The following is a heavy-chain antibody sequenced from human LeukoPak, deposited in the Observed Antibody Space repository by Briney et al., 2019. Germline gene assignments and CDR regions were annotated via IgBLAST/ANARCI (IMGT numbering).Heavy chain of an antibody. D-gene: IGHD3-22*01. V-gene: IGHV4-61*05. J-gene: IGHJ3*02. CDR2: IYYSGST. CDR3: AKSVVVATTRLGPFDT. CDR1: GGSISGSHYY. Sequence: SETLSLTCSVSGGSISGSHYYWSWIRQPPGKGLEWIGYIYYSGSTNYNPSLKSRVTISVDTSKNQFSLKLSSVTAADMAVYYCAKSVVVATTRLGPFDTWGQGTMVTVSS.